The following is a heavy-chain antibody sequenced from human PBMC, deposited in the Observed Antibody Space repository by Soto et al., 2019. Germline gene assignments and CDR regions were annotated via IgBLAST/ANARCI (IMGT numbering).Heavy chain of an antibody. Sequence: SETLSLTCAVYGGSFSGYYWTWIRQPPGTGLEWIGEINHSGSTNYNPSLKSRVTISVDISKSQFSLRLTSVTAADTAVYYCARYNAASGTYYFDFWGQGALVTVSS. V-gene: IGHV4-34*01. J-gene: IGHJ4*02. CDR2: INHSGST. CDR3: ARYNAASGTYYFDF. D-gene: IGHD6-13*01. CDR1: GGSFSGYY.